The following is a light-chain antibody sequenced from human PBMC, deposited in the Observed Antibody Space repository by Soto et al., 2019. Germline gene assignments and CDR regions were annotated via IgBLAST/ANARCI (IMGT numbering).Light chain of an antibody. CDR3: AAWDDSLNGSV. Sequence: QSALTQPPSASGTPGQRVTISCSGSSSNIGSNTVNWYQQLPGTAPKLLIYNNNQRPSGVPDRFSGSKSGTSASLAISGLQSEDEADYYCAAWDDSLNGSVFGGGTKLTVL. CDR2: NNN. J-gene: IGLJ3*02. V-gene: IGLV1-44*01. CDR1: SSNIGSNT.